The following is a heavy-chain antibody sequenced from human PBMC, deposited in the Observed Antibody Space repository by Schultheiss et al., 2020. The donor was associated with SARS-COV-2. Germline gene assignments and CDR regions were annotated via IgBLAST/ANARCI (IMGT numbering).Heavy chain of an antibody. CDR3: AREAAAAAGGWFDP. D-gene: IGHD6-13*01. Sequence: SQTLSLTCAVFGESFSGFSWTWIRQPPTKGVEWIGEIKDSGRTTNYNPSLKSRVTISVDTSKNQFSLKLSSVTAADTAVYYCAREAAAAAGGWFDPWGQGTLVTVSS. CDR1: GESFSGFS. CDR2: IKDSGRTT. V-gene: IGHV4-34*01. J-gene: IGHJ5*02.